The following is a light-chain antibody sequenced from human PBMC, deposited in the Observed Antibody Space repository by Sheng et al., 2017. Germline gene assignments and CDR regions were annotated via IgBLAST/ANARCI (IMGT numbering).Light chain of an antibody. Sequence: EIVLTQSPGTLSLSPGERATLSCRASQSVSSSYLAWYQQKPGQAPRLLLYGTSNRAAGIPARFSGSGSGTDFILTISSLEPEDFAVYICQQRNTWPTFGGGTKVEI. V-gene: IGKV3D-20*02. CDR2: GTS. CDR3: QQRNTWPT. CDR1: QSVSSSY. J-gene: IGKJ4*01.